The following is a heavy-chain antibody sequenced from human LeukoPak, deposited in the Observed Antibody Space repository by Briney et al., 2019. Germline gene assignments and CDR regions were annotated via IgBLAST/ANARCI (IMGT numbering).Heavy chain of an antibody. CDR3: ARAEGYDFWSGYFRFGSFDY. D-gene: IGHD3-3*01. CDR2: INTSGST. V-gene: IGHV4-61*02. J-gene: IGHJ4*02. Sequence: SETLSLTCTVSGGSISSGSYYWSWIRQPAGKGLEWIGRINTSGSTNYNPSLKSRVTISVDTSKNQFSLKLSSVTAADTAVYYCARAEGYDFWSGYFRFGSFDYWGQGTLVTVSS. CDR1: GGSISSGSYY.